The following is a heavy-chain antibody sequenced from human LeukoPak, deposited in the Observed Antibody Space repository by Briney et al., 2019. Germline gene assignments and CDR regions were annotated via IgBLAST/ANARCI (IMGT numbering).Heavy chain of an antibody. D-gene: IGHD6-13*01. J-gene: IGHJ3*02. V-gene: IGHV4-39*07. CDR3: ARERQLDGASYGFDI. CDR2: IYYSGST. Sequence: KSSETLSLTCTVSGGSISSSSYYWGWIRQPPGKGLEWIGSIYYSGSTYYNPSLKSRVTISLDTSKNQFSLRLSSLTAADTAVHYCARERQLDGASYGFDIWGQGTMVTVSS. CDR1: GGSISSSSYY.